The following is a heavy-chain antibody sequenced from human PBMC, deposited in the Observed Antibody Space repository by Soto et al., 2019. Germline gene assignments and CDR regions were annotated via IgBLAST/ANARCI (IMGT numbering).Heavy chain of an antibody. CDR3: AKRASGTYYAIDY. Sequence: GGSLRLSCAASGFTFSSYGMHWVRQAPGKGLEWVAVISYDGSDKYYADSVKGRFTISRDNSKNTLYLQMNSLRPEDTAVYYWAKRASGTYYAIDYWGQGTLVTVSS. CDR1: GFTFSSYG. CDR2: ISYDGSDK. V-gene: IGHV3-30*18. D-gene: IGHD1-26*01. J-gene: IGHJ4*02.